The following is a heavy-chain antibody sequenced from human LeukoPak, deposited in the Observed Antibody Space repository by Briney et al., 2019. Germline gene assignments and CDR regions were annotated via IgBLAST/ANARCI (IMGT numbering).Heavy chain of an antibody. CDR1: GFTLSRYW. CDR2: INEDASTI. CDR3: VRDLILVWTPGGDFGH. V-gene: IGHV3-74*03. D-gene: IGHD3/OR15-3a*01. J-gene: IGHJ4*02. Sequence: GGSLRLSCVASGFTLSRYWMHWVRQVPGKGLEWVSRINEDASTITYADSVKGRFTISRDNAKNTLYLQMNSLRAEDTAVYFCVRDLILVWTPGGDFGHWGQGTLVTVSS.